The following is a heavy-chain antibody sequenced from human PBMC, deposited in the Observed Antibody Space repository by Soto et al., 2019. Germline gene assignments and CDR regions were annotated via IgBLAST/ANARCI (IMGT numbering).Heavy chain of an antibody. CDR3: ARAVDFWSGYTEHNWFDP. CDR2: ISSSSSTI. D-gene: IGHD3-3*01. V-gene: IGHV3-48*02. J-gene: IGHJ5*02. Sequence: GGSLRLSCAASGFTFSSYSMNWVRQAPGKGLEWVSYISSSSSTIYYADSVKGRFTISRDNAKNSLYLQMNSLRDEDTAVYYCARAVDFWSGYTEHNWFDPWGQGTLVTVSS. CDR1: GFTFSSYS.